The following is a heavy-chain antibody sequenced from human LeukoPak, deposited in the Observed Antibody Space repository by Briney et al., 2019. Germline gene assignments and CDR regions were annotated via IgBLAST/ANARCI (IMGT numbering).Heavy chain of an antibody. CDR3: ARELDPYYDILTGYGDAFDI. V-gene: IGHV1-69*04. D-gene: IGHD3-9*01. J-gene: IGHJ3*02. CDR2: IIPILGIS. Sequence: ASVKVSCKASGYTFTNYYIHWVRQAPGQGLEWMGRIIPILGISNYAQNFQGRVTITADRSTSTAYMELSSLRSEDTALYYCARELDPYYDILTGYGDAFDIWGQGTMVTVSS. CDR1: GYTFTNYY.